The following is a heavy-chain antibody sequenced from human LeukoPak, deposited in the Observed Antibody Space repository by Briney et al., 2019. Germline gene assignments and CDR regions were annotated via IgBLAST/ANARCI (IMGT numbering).Heavy chain of an antibody. CDR3: ARANWADYYYYYMDV. J-gene: IGHJ6*03. D-gene: IGHD7-27*01. CDR1: GFTFSSYS. CDR2: ISSSSSYI. V-gene: IGHV3-21*01. Sequence: PGGSLRLSCAASGFTFSSYSMNWVRQTPGKGLEWVSSISSSSSYIYYADSVKGRFTISRDNAKNSLYLQMNSLRAEDTAVYYCARANWADYYYYYMDVWGKGTTVTVPS.